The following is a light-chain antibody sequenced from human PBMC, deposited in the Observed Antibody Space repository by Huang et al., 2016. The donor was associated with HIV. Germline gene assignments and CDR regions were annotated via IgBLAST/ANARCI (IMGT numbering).Light chain of an antibody. CDR2: DAS. CDR1: QSVSSN. CDR3: QQYAHWPPT. Sequence: EIVMTQSPVTLSVSPGDGATLSCRASQSVSSNLAWYQQKPGQAPRLLIYDASARGTGVPAKFSGSGSGTEFTLTISSLQSEDFAIYFCQQYAHWPPTFGQGAKVEIK. V-gene: IGKV3-15*01. J-gene: IGKJ1*01.